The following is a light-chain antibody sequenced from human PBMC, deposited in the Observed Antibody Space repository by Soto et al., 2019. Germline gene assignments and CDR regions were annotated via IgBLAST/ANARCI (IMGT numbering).Light chain of an antibody. CDR3: HHRSNWPAT. CDR2: DAS. J-gene: IGKJ1*01. Sequence: EIVLTQSPATLSLSPGERATLSCRASQSVSSYLAWYQQKPGQAPRLLIHDASKRATGIPARFSGSGSGTDFTLTISSLEPEDFAVYYCHHRSNWPATFGQGTKVEIK. V-gene: IGKV3-11*01. CDR1: QSVSSY.